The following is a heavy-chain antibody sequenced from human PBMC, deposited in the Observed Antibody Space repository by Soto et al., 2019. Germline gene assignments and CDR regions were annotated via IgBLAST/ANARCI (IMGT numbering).Heavy chain of an antibody. Sequence: SETLSLTCTVSGGSISSSSYYWGWIRQPPGKGLEWIGSIYYSGSTYYNPSLKSRATISVDTSKNQFSLKLSSVTAADTAVYYCARRRKYYFDYWGQGTLVTVSS. V-gene: IGHV4-39*01. J-gene: IGHJ4*02. CDR1: GGSISSSSYY. CDR3: ARRRKYYFDY. CDR2: IYYSGST.